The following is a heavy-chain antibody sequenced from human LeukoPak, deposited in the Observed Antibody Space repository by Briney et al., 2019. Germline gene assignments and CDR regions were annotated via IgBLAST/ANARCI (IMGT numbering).Heavy chain of an antibody. CDR1: GGSISSYY. CDR2: IYYSGST. J-gene: IGHJ4*02. D-gene: IGHD2-15*01. CDR3: AREDCSGDGCYSFDY. V-gene: IGHV4-59*01. Sequence: PSETLSLTCTVSGGSISSYYWSWIRQPPGKGLEWIGYIYYSGSTNYNPSLKSRVTISVDTSKNQFSLKLSSVTAADTAVYYCAREDCSGDGCYSFDYWGQGALVS.